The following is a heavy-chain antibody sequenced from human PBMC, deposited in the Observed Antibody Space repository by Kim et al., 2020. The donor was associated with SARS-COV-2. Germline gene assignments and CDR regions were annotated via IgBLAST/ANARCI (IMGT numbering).Heavy chain of an antibody. CDR3: ARDRITIFGVVIKSYYYGMDV. Sequence: ASVKVSCKASGYTFTSYYMHWVRQAPGQGLEWMGIINPSGGSTSYAQKFQGRVTMTRDTSTSTVYMELSSLRSEDTAVYYCARDRITIFGVVIKSYYYGMDVWGQETTVTVSS. V-gene: IGHV1-46*01. CDR1: GYTFTSYY. J-gene: IGHJ6*02. CDR2: INPSGGST. D-gene: IGHD3-3*01.